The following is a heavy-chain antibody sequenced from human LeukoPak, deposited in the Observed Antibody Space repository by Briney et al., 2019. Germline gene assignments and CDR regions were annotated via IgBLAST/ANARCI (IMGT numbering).Heavy chain of an antibody. J-gene: IGHJ5*02. Sequence: SQTLSLTCAVSGGSISSGGYSWSWIRQPPGKGLEWIGYIYHSGSIYYNPSLKSRVTISVDRSKNQFSLKLSSVTAADTAVYYCARDLVGRVDPWGQGTLVTVSS. D-gene: IGHD2-15*01. CDR2: IYHSGSI. CDR3: ARDLVGRVDP. CDR1: GGSISSGGYS. V-gene: IGHV4-30-2*01.